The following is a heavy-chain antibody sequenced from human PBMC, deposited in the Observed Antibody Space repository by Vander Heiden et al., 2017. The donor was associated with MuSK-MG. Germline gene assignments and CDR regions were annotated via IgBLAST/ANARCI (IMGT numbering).Heavy chain of an antibody. CDR1: GGSFSGYN. CDR2: INHSGST. J-gene: IGHJ6*03. Sequence: QVQLQQWGAGLLKPSETLPPPCAVYGGSFSGYNCRWIRQPPGKGLEWIGEINHSGSTNYTPSLKSRVTISVDTSKNQFSLKLSSVTAADTAVYYCARGRGSSSWFYYYYYYMDVWGKGTTVTVSS. D-gene: IGHD6-13*01. V-gene: IGHV4-34*01. CDR3: ARGRGSSSWFYYYYYYMDV.